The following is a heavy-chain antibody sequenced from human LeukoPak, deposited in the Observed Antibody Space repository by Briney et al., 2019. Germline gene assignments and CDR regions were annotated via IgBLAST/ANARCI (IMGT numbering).Heavy chain of an antibody. J-gene: IGHJ4*02. Sequence: GGSLRLSCAASGFTFSSYAMSWVRQAPGKGLEWVANIKQDGSEKYYVDSVKGRFTISRDNAKNSLYLQMNSLRAEDTAVYYCARGVVEWLVLDYWGQGTLVTVSS. CDR2: IKQDGSEK. CDR3: ARGVVEWLVLDY. V-gene: IGHV3-7*01. CDR1: GFTFSSYA. D-gene: IGHD6-19*01.